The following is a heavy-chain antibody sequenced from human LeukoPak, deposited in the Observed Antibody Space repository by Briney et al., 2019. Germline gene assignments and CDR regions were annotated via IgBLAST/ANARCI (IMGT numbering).Heavy chain of an antibody. CDR2: ISGSGGST. J-gene: IGHJ5*02. Sequence: GGSLRLSCAASGFTFSSYAMSWVRQAPGKGLEWVSAISGSGGSTYYADSVKGRFTISGDNSKNTLYLQMNSLRAEDTAVYYCAKGPVPAIFGVVNWFDPWGQGTLVTVSS. V-gene: IGHV3-23*01. CDR1: GFTFSSYA. CDR3: AKGPVPAIFGVVNWFDP. D-gene: IGHD3-3*01.